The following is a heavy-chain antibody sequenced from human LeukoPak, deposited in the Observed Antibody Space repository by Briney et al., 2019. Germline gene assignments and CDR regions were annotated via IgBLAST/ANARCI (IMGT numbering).Heavy chain of an antibody. CDR1: GFTFSSYW. V-gene: IGHV3-74*01. CDR3: AREIGDHRDLYYFDY. Sequence: GGSLRLSFAASGFTFSSYWMHWVRQAPGKGLVWVSRINSDGSSTSYADSVKGRFTISRDNAKNTLYLQMNSLRAEDTAVYYCAREIGDHRDLYYFDYWGQGTLVTVSS. CDR2: INSDGSST. J-gene: IGHJ4*02. D-gene: IGHD4-17*01.